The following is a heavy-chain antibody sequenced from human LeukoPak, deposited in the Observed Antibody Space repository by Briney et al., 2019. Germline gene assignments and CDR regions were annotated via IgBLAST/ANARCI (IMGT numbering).Heavy chain of an antibody. D-gene: IGHD3-10*01. J-gene: IGHJ4*02. CDR2: ISDSGGST. CDR1: GFTFSSFW. CDR3: AKGAYFSGSYGFAFDY. V-gene: IGHV3-23*01. Sequence: GGSLRLSCAASGFTFSSFWMHWVRQAPGKGLEWVSAISDSGGSTYYAGSVKGRFTISRDNSKNTLYLQMNSLRAEDTAVYYCAKGAYFSGSYGFAFDYWGQGTLVTVSS.